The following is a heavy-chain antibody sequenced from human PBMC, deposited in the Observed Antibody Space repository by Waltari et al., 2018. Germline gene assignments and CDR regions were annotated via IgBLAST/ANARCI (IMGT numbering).Heavy chain of an antibody. CDR2: INEDGRTT. CDR3: TRDLAGRDDS. Sequence: EVRLVESGGGLVQPGGSLRLSCAASGFSFSSYWMHWVRQAPGKGLVLVARINEDGRTTTYADSVKGRFTISRDNAKNTVYLQMNSLRAEDTAVYYCTRDLAGRDDSWGQGTLVTVSS. J-gene: IGHJ5*01. V-gene: IGHV3-74*01. D-gene: IGHD6-19*01. CDR1: GFSFSSYW.